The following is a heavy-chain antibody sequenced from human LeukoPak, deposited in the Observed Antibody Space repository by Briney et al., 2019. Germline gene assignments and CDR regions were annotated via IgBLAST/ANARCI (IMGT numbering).Heavy chain of an antibody. V-gene: IGHV1-2*02. J-gene: IGHJ4*02. CDR3: ARDLLQTAGSSMPDY. Sequence: ASVKVSCKASGYTFTGYYMHWVRQAPGQGLEWMGWINPNSGGTNYAQKFQGRVTMTRDTSISTAYMELSRLRSDDTAVYYCARDLLQTAGSSMPDYWGQGTLVTVSS. CDR1: GYTFTGYY. CDR2: INPNSGGT. D-gene: IGHD1-26*01.